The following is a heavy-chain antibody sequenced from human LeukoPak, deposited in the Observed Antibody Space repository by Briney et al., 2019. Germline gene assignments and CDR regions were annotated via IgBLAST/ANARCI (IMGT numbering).Heavy chain of an antibody. CDR3: AKGGHFSFFDV. CDR2: ISSGSTYI. J-gene: IGHJ2*01. CDR1: GFTFDDYG. V-gene: IGHV3-21*01. Sequence: GGSLRLSCAASGFTFDDYGMSWVRQAPGKGLEWVSSISSGSTYIYYADSVKGRFTISRDNAKNSLFLQMNSLRAEDTAVYYCAKGGHFSFFDVWGRGTLVTVSS.